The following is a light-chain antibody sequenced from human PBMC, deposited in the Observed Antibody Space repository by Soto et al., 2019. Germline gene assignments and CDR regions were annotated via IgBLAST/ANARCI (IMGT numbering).Light chain of an antibody. V-gene: IGLV1-51*01. CDR3: GTSYTSRSGDVI. J-gene: IGLJ2*01. Sequence: QSVLTQPPSVSAAPGQKVTISCTGSSSNIGKNYVAWYQQLPGRAPKPLINDNDQRPSGRPDRFSGSNTCASATLGITGRQTGDEADYYCGTSYTSRSGDVIFGGGTKLTVL. CDR1: SSNIGKNY. CDR2: DND.